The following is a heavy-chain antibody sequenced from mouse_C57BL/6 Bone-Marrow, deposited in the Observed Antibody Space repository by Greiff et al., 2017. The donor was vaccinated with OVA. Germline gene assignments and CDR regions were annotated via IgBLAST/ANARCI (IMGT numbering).Heavy chain of an antibody. CDR3: ARSRTTVVARIFDY. CDR2: INPSNGGT. CDR1: GYTFTSYW. D-gene: IGHD1-1*01. Sequence: VQLQQSGTELVKPGASVKLSCKASGYTFTSYWMHWVKQRPGQGLEWIGNINPSNGGTNYNEKFKSKATLTVDKSSSTAYMQLSSLTSEDSAVYYCARSRTTVVARIFDYWGQGTTLTVSS. J-gene: IGHJ2*01. V-gene: IGHV1-53*01.